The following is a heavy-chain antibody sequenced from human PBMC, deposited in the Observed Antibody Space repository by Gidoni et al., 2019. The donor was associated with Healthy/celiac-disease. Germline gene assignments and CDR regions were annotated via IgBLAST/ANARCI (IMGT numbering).Heavy chain of an antibody. CDR2: RWYYGSNK. CDR3: ARDEYYYDSSGYPDY. CDR1: GFTFSSYG. J-gene: IGHJ4*02. D-gene: IGHD3-22*01. V-gene: IGHV3-33*01. Sequence: QVQLVESGGGVVQPGRTLRLSCEESGFTFSSYGMHWVRQAPGKGLEWVAVRWYYGSNKYYADSVKCRFTIPRDNSKNTLYLQMNILRAEDTAVYYCARDEYYYDSSGYPDYWGQGTLVTVSS.